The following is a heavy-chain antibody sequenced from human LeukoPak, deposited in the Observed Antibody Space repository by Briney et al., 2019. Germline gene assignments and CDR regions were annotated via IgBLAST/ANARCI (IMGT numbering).Heavy chain of an antibody. V-gene: IGHV3-23*01. CDR3: AKDFRAGSEDAFDI. CDR2: ISGSGGST. CDR1: GFTFSSYA. D-gene: IGHD3-10*01. J-gene: IGHJ3*02. Sequence: GGSLRLSCAASGFTFSSYAMSWVRQAPGKGLEWVSGISGSGGSTDYADSVKGRFTVSRDNSKNTLYLQMISLRAEDTAVYYCAKDFRAGSEDAFDIWGQGTMVTVSS.